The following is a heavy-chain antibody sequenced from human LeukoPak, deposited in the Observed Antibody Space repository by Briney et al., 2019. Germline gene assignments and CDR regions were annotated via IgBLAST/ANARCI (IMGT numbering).Heavy chain of an antibody. D-gene: IGHD4-17*01. Sequence: GASVKVSCKTSGYGFNSYGISWVRPAPGQGLEWLGWTSAYNGITTYAQSLQGRVTITTDTFTTTVFMELRSLTSDDTAVYFCARVHGDYPAGMDVWGKGTTVIVS. CDR1: GYGFNSYG. CDR2: TSAYNGIT. J-gene: IGHJ6*03. CDR3: ARVHGDYPAGMDV. V-gene: IGHV1-18*01.